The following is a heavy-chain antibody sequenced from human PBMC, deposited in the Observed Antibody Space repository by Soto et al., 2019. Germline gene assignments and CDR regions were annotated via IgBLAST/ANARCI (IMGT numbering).Heavy chain of an antibody. CDR1: GGSINYYY. V-gene: IGHV4-4*08. J-gene: IGHJ4*02. D-gene: IGHD6-25*01. CDR3: AREGRLPLDY. CDR2: IYHDGST. Sequence: QVQLQESGPGLVKPSETLSLTCTVSGGSINYYYWNWIRQSPGKRLEWIGYIYHDGSTKYNPSLKSRVTMSLDTSKNQFSLNLTSVTAADTAVYYCAREGRLPLDYWGQGTLVTVSS.